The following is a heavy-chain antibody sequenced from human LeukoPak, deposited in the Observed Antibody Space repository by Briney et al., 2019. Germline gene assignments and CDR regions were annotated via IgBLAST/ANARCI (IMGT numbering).Heavy chain of an antibody. CDR1: GFTFSSYA. D-gene: IGHD1-26*01. J-gene: IGHJ4*02. Sequence: GGSLRLSCAASGFTFSSYAMSWVRQAPGKGLEWVSAISGSGGSTYYADSVKGRFTISRDNSKNTLHLQMNSLRAEDTAVYHCTKLSGNYYYFDYWGQGTLVAVSS. CDR3: TKLSGNYYYFDY. CDR2: ISGSGGST. V-gene: IGHV3-23*01.